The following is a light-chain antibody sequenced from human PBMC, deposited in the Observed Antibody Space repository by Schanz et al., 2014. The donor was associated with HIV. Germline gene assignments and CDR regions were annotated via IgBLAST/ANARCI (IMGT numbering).Light chain of an antibody. Sequence: EIVMTQSPGTLSVSPGERATLSCRASQSVSTRSAWFQQKPGQAPRLLISGASTRAAGVPARFSGSGSGTDFTLTISSLQSEDSAVYYCQQYSSWPWTFGLGTMVEIK. CDR3: QQYSSWPWT. J-gene: IGKJ1*01. V-gene: IGKV3-15*01. CDR1: QSVSTR. CDR2: GAS.